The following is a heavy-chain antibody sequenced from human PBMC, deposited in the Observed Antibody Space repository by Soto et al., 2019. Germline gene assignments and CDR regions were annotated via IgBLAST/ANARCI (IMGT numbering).Heavy chain of an antibody. CDR3: ARERAYSGFDY. CDR1: GLTFGTVW. J-gene: IGHJ4*02. V-gene: IGHV3-7*03. D-gene: IGHD2-15*01. Sequence: EVQLVESGGGLVQPGGSLRLSCAASGLTFGTVWMSWVRQAPGKGLEWVATINPDGRTTDHVDSVKGRFTVSRGNAKNALYLQMNSLRVEDTAVYYCARERAYSGFDYWGQGTPVTVSS. CDR2: INPDGRTT.